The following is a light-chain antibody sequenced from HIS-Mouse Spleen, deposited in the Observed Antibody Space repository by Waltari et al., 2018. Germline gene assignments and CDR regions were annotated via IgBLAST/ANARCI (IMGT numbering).Light chain of an antibody. V-gene: IGLV3-19*01. CDR2: GKN. J-gene: IGLJ2*01. CDR1: SLRSYY. CDR3: NSRDSSGNHVV. Sequence: SSELTQDPAVSVALGRTVRITCQGASLRSYYAIWYQQKPGQAPVLVIYGKNNRPSGIPDRFSGSSSGNTASLTITGAQAEDEADYYCNSRDSSGNHVVFGGGTKLTVL.